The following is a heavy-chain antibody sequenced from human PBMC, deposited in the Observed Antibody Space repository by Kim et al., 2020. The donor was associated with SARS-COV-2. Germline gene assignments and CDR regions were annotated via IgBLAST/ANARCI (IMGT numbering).Heavy chain of an antibody. Sequence: GGSLRLSCAASGFTFSDYYMSWIRQAPGKGLEWVSYISSSSSYTNYADSVKGRFTISRDNAKNSLYLQMNSLRAEDTAVYYCATSAGGTPDYFDYWGQGTLVTVSS. J-gene: IGHJ4*02. CDR2: ISSSSSYT. D-gene: IGHD6-13*01. V-gene: IGHV3-11*06. CDR1: GFTFSDYY. CDR3: ATSAGGTPDYFDY.